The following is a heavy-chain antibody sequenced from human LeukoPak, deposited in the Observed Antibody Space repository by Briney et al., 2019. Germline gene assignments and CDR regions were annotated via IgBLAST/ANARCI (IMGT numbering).Heavy chain of an antibody. CDR1: GYTFTSYG. J-gene: IGHJ4*02. Sequence: ASVKVSCKASGYTFTSYGISWVRQAPGQGLEWMGWISAYNGNTNYAQKLQGRVTMTTDTSTSTAYMELRSLRSDDTAVYYCARVELMATTVRGAKPIDYWGQGTLVTVSS. V-gene: IGHV1-18*04. CDR2: ISAYNGNT. CDR3: ARVELMATTVRGAKPIDY. D-gene: IGHD3-10*01.